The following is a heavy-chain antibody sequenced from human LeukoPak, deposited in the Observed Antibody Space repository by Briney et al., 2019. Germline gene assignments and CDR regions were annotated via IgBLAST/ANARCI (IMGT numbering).Heavy chain of an antibody. Sequence: SETLSLTCTVSGGSISPYYWSWIRQPPGKGLEWIGYIYYSGSTNYNPSLKSRVTISVDTSKNQFSLRLSSVTAADTAVYYCARAFYPGYYSYMAVWGKGTTVTVSS. CDR3: ARAFYPGYYSYMAV. D-gene: IGHD3-3*02. CDR2: IYYSGST. J-gene: IGHJ6*03. V-gene: IGHV4-59*01. CDR1: GGSISPYY.